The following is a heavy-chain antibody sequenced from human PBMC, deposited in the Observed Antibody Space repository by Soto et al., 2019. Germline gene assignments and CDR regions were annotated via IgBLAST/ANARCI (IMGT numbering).Heavy chain of an antibody. CDR1: GGTFSNYA. D-gene: IGHD6-19*01. CDR2: SVPIFGTT. V-gene: IGHV1-69*12. J-gene: IGHJ6*02. Sequence: QVQLVQSGAEVKKPGSSVKVSCKVSGGTFSNYAIDWVRLAPGHGLEWMGGSVPIFGTTYYTQKFQGRATIIADDSTTTAYLEMSSLRSEDTAMYYCARVEAVAGLYNYHGLDVWGQGTAVTVSS. CDR3: ARVEAVAGLYNYHGLDV.